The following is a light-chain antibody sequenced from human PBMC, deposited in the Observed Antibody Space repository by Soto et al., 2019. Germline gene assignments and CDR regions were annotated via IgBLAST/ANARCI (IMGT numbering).Light chain of an antibody. CDR3: HQRSNWLFT. CDR1: QSVSSY. V-gene: IGKV3-11*01. CDR2: DAS. Sequence: ELVLTQSPATLSLSPGERATLSCRASQSVSSYLAWYQQKPGQAPRLLIYDASNRATGIPARFSGSGSGTDFTLTISSLEPEDFAVYYCHQRSNWLFTFGPGTKVYIK. J-gene: IGKJ3*01.